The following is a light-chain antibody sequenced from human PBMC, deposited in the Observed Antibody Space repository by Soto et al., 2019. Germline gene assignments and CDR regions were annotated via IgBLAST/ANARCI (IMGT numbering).Light chain of an antibody. J-gene: IGKJ3*01. Sequence: LTQSPAILSLSPGERATLSCTASQSVDTYIAWYPQRPGQPPRLLIHDTSHRASGVPARFRGSGSGTAFTLTITSLEPEDFAVSFCQQRRNWVSFGPGTRL. CDR3: QQRRNWVS. CDR2: DTS. CDR1: QSVDTY. V-gene: IGKV3-11*01.